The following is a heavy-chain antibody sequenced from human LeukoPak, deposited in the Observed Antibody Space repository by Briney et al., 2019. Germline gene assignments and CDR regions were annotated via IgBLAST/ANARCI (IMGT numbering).Heavy chain of an antibody. Sequence: GGSLRLSCAASGFTFSDYYMTWIRQTPGKGLEWVSAISGSGGSTYYADSVKGRFTISRDNARNSLYLQMNSLRAEDTAVYYCARGSMTLVRGVIDYCGQGTLVTVSP. CDR3: ARGSMTLVRGVIDY. V-gene: IGHV3-11*04. J-gene: IGHJ4*02. CDR1: GFTFSDYY. CDR2: ISGSGGST. D-gene: IGHD3-10*01.